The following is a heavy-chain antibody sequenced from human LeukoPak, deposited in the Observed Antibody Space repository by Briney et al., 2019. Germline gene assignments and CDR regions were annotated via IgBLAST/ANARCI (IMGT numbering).Heavy chain of an antibody. V-gene: IGHV3-23*01. CDR2: ISGSGGST. CDR1: GFTFSSYA. Sequence: GGSLRLSCAASGFTFSSYAMSWVRQAPGKGLEWVSAISGSGGSTYYADSVKGRFTISRDNSKNTLYLQMNSLRAEDTAVYSCAKRGYSYGLFDYWGQGTLVTVSS. J-gene: IGHJ4*02. CDR3: AKRGYSYGLFDY. D-gene: IGHD5-18*01.